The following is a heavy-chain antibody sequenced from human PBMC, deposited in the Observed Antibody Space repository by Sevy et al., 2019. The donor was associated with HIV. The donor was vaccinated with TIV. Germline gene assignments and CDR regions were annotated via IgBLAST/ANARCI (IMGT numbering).Heavy chain of an antibody. V-gene: IGHV1-24*01. Sequence: ASVKVSCKVSGYTLTELSMHWVRQAPGKGLEWMGGFDPEDGETIYAQKFQGRVTMTEDTSTDTAYMELSSLRSEDTAVYYCVTDRASVAGTVFDYWGQGTLVTVSS. D-gene: IGHD6-19*01. CDR1: GYTLTELS. CDR3: VTDRASVAGTVFDY. J-gene: IGHJ4*02. CDR2: FDPEDGET.